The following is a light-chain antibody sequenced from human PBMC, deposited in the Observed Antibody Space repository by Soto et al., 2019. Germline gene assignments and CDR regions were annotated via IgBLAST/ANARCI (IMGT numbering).Light chain of an antibody. CDR1: QSVRRTY. CDR2: DAS. V-gene: IGKV3-20*01. J-gene: IGKJ1*01. Sequence: EIVLTQSPGTLSLSPGDRATLSCRASQSVRRTYLAWYQQKPGQAPRLLIFDASIRATGIPDRFSGSGSGTDFTLTISRLEPEDFAVYFCQQYGTSHRTFGQGTKVEVK. CDR3: QQYGTSHRT.